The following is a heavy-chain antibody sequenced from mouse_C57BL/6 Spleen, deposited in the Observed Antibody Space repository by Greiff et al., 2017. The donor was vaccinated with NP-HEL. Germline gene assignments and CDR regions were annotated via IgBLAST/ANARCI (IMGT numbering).Heavy chain of an antibody. D-gene: IGHD2-10*01. J-gene: IGHJ3*01. Sequence: QVQLQQPGAELVKPGASVKLSCKASGYTFTSFWMQWVKQRPGQGLEWIGEIDPSDSYTNSNQKFKGKATLTVDTSSSTAYMQLSSLTSEDSAVYYCARTESYKGFAYWGQGTLVTVAA. CDR1: GYTFTSFW. V-gene: IGHV1-50*01. CDR3: ARTESYKGFAY. CDR2: IDPSDSYT.